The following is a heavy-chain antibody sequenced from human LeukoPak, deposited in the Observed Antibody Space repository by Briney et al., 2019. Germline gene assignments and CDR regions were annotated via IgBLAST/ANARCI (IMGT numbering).Heavy chain of an antibody. J-gene: IGHJ6*03. CDR1: GFTFSSYS. D-gene: IGHD3-10*01. CDR2: ISGSGGST. CDR3: AKGQTYYGSGLYYYYMDV. V-gene: IGHV3-23*01. Sequence: PGGSLRLSCAASGFTFSSYSMNWVVQAPGRGLEWVSAISGSGGSTYYADSVKGRFTISRDSSKSTLYLQMNSLRAEDTAVYYCAKGQTYYGSGLYYYYMDVWGKGTTVTISS.